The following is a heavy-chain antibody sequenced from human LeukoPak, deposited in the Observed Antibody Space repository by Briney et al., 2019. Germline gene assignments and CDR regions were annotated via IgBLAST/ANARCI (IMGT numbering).Heavy chain of an antibody. CDR1: GFTFSSYG. V-gene: IGHV3-30*02. CDR2: IRYDGSNK. J-gene: IGHJ6*03. Sequence: PGGSLRLSCAASGFTFSSYGMHWVRQAPGKGLEWVAFIRYDGSNKYYADSVKGRFTISRDNSKNTLYLQMNSLRAEDTAVYYCAKDGGSDKTDIPYYYMDVWGKGTTVSVSS. D-gene: IGHD2-15*01. CDR3: AKDGGSDKTDIPYYYMDV.